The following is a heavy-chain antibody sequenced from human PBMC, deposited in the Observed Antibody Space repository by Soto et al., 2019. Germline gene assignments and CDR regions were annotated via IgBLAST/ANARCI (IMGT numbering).Heavy chain of an antibody. D-gene: IGHD1-7*01. CDR3: ARRYGTTFDY. CDR2: IYYSGST. V-gene: IGHV4-59*01. CDR1: GGSISSYY. J-gene: IGHJ4*02. Sequence: SETLSLTCTVSGGSISSYYWSWIRQPPRKGLEWIGYIYYSGSTNYNPSLKSRVTISVDTSKNQFSLKLSSVTAADTAVYYCARRYGTTFDYWGQGTLVTVSS.